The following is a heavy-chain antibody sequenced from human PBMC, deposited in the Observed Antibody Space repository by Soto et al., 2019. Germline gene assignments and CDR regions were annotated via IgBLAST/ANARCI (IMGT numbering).Heavy chain of an antibody. CDR3: ARLPNKSPQN. Sequence: EVHLVESGGGLVQPGGSLRLSCAASGFTFSSYWMHWVRQAPGKGLVWVSSISTDASSTSYADPVKGRFTISRDNAKNTLHLQMNSVRAEDTAVYYCARLPNKSPQNWGQGTLVIVSP. V-gene: IGHV3-74*01. CDR1: GFTFSSYW. CDR2: ISTDASST. J-gene: IGHJ1*01.